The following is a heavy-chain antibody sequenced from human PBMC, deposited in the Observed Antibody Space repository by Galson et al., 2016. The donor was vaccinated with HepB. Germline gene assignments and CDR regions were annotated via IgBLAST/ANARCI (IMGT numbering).Heavy chain of an antibody. D-gene: IGHD2/OR15-2a*01. J-gene: IGHJ3*02. CDR2: IYTGGTA. Sequence: SLRLSCAASGFTVSSNYMSWVRQAPGKGLEWVSVIYTGGTAYYADSVKGRFTISRDNSKNTLYLQMNSLKAGDTAVYYCGRTIIPNSPAFDIWGPGTMVIVSS. V-gene: IGHV3-66*02. CDR1: GFTVSSNY. CDR3: GRTIIPNSPAFDI.